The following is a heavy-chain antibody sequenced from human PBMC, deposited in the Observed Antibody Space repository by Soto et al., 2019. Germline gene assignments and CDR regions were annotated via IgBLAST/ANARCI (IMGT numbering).Heavy chain of an antibody. CDR1: GGSISSYY. V-gene: IGHV4-59*01. CDR2: IYYSGST. D-gene: IGHD5-18*01. CDR3: ARGAGYSYGYVLDY. J-gene: IGHJ4*02. Sequence: SETLSLTCTVSGGSISSYYWSWIRQPPGKGLEWIGYIYYSGSTNYNPSLKSRVTMSVDTSKNQFSLKLSSVTAADTAVYYCARGAGYSYGYVLDYWGQGTLVTVSS.